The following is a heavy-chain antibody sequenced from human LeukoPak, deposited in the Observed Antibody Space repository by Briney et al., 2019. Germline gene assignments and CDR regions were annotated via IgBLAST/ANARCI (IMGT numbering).Heavy chain of an antibody. Sequence: EASVKVSCKASGYTFISYYIHWVRQAPGQGLEWMGLINPSGGTTSYTQKFQGRVTITADESTSTAYMELSSLRSEDTAVYYCAREGIAARSNWFDPWGQGTLVTVSS. D-gene: IGHD6-6*01. CDR3: AREGIAARSNWFDP. V-gene: IGHV1-46*01. CDR1: GYTFISYY. CDR2: INPSGGTT. J-gene: IGHJ5*02.